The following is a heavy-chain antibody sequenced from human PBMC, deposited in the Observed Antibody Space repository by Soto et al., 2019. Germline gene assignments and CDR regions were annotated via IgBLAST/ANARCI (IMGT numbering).Heavy chain of an antibody. D-gene: IGHD3-22*01. CDR1: GYTFTSYY. J-gene: IGHJ4*02. Sequence: ASVKVSCKASGYTFTSYYMHWVRQAPGQGLEWMGIINPSGGSTSYAQKFQGRVTMTRDTSTSTVYMELSSLRSEDTAVYYCARAPPFARDSSGYFGDFDYWGQGTLVTAPQ. CDR2: INPSGGST. CDR3: ARAPPFARDSSGYFGDFDY. V-gene: IGHV1-46*01.